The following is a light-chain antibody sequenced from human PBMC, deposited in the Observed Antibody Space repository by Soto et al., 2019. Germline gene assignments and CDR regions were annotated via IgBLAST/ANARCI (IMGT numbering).Light chain of an antibody. V-gene: IGLV2-14*01. CDR2: EVR. CDR1: NDDIGDYNY. Sequence: QSALTQPASVSGSPGQSITISCTGSNDDIGDYNYVSWYQHRPGKAPRLMIYEVRNRLSGVSNRFSGSKSGNTASLTISGLQSEDEADYYCTSYTPTGALVFGSGTKLTVL. CDR3: TSYTPTGALV. J-gene: IGLJ3*02.